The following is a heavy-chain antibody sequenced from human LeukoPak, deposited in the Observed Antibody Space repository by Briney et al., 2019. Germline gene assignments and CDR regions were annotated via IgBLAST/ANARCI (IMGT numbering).Heavy chain of an antibody. CDR3: ARGRGKVARLMDY. Sequence: PSETLSLTCVVYGGSFSGNYWTWIRQSPGKGLEWIGEINHSGTTNYNPSVKSRVTISVDTSKNQFFLKLNSVTAADTAVYYCARGRGKVARLMDYWGQGTLVTVSS. CDR1: GGSFSGNY. V-gene: IGHV4-34*01. D-gene: IGHD2-15*01. CDR2: INHSGTT. J-gene: IGHJ4*02.